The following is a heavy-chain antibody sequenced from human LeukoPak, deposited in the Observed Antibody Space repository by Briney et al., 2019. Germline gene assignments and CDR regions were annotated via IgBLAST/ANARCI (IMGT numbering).Heavy chain of an antibody. Sequence: GGSLRLSCAASGFTFSSYGMHWVRQAPGKGLEWVGFIRLDGSNIFYADSVKGRFTISRDNSKNTLYLQMNSLRAEDTAVYYCAKGNTFISYYFEYWGQGTLVTVSS. CDR3: AKGNTFISYYFEY. D-gene: IGHD2/OR15-2a*01. CDR1: GFTFSSYG. J-gene: IGHJ4*02. CDR2: IRLDGSNI. V-gene: IGHV3-30*02.